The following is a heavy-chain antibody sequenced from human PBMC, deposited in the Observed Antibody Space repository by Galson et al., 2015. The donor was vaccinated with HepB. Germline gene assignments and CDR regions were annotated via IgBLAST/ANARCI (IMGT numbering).Heavy chain of an antibody. J-gene: IGHJ4*02. CDR2: IHHTGST. D-gene: IGHD4-17*01. CDR1: GGSITSNNW. CDR3: ARATLTTGFDS. V-gene: IGHV4-4*02. Sequence: ETLSLTCAVSGGSITSNNWWSWVRQPPGKRLEWIGEIHHTGSTNYNPPLQSRVTISTDKSKNQFSLKVNSVTAADTSVYYCARATLTTGFDSWGQGTLVTVSS.